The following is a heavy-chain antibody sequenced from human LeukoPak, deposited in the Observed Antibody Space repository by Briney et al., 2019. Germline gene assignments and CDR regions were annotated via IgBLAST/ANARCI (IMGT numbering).Heavy chain of an antibody. J-gene: IGHJ4*02. V-gene: IGHV1-18*01. CDR1: GYTFTSHG. D-gene: IGHD3-3*01. CDR3: ARFGPIFGVVRGYFDY. CDR2: ISTYNGNT. Sequence: ASVKVSCKASGYTFTSHGISWVRQAPGQGLEWMGWISTYNGNTNYAQKFQGRVTITADKSTSTAYMELRSLRSDDTAVYYCARFGPIFGVVRGYFDYWGQGTLVTVSS.